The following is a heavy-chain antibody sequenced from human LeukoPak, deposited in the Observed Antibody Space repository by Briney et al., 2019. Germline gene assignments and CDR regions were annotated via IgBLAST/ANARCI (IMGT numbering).Heavy chain of an antibody. J-gene: IGHJ4*02. CDR3: ARAPVRYPRDY. CDR2: ISYDGSNE. V-gene: IGHV3-30-3*01. D-gene: IGHD3-16*02. Sequence: GGSLRLSCAASGFTFSSYTMHWVRQAPGKGLEWVAVISYDGSNEYYADSVKGRFTISRDNSKNTLYLQMNSLRAEDTAAYYCARAPVRYPRDYWGQGTLVTVSS. CDR1: GFTFSSYT.